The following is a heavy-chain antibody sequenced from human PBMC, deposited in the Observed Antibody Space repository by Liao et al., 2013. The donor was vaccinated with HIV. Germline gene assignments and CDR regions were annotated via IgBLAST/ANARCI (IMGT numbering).Heavy chain of an antibody. Sequence: QLQLQESGSGLVKPSQTLSLTCAVSGGSISSGNYYWSWIRQPAGKGLEWIGRIYTTGSTNSNPSLKSRLTISVDTSKNQFSLKLSSVTAADTAVYFCARGADYYYYYMDVWGKGTTVTVSS. CDR1: GGSISSGNYY. CDR3: ARGADYYYYYMDV. V-gene: IGHV4-61*02. CDR2: IYTTGST. J-gene: IGHJ6*03.